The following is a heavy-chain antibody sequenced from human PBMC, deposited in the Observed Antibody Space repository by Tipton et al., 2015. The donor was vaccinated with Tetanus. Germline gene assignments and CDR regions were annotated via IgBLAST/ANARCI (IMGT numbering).Heavy chain of an antibody. Sequence: TLSLTCTVSGGSISPYYWSWIRQPPGKGLEWIGYIYYSGSTNYNPSLESRVTISVDTSKNQFSLKLSSVTAADTAVYYCARVVEVAVAGMGLYYYYGMDVWGQGTTVTVS. CDR1: GGSISPYY. J-gene: IGHJ6*02. V-gene: IGHV4-59*12. CDR3: ARVVEVAVAGMGLYYYYGMDV. D-gene: IGHD6-19*01. CDR2: IYYSGST.